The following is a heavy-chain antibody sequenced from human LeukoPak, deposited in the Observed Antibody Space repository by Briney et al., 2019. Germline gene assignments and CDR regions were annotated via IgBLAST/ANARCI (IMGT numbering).Heavy chain of an antibody. CDR1: GGSISSYY. D-gene: IGHD5-12*01. Sequence: SETLSLTCTVSGGSISSYYWSWIRQPPGKGLEWIGYIYYSGSTNYNPSLKSRVTISVDTSKNQFSLKLSSVTAAETAVYYCARHVHGGYEIDYWGQGTLVTVSS. J-gene: IGHJ4*02. V-gene: IGHV4-59*01. CDR2: IYYSGST. CDR3: ARHVHGGYEIDY.